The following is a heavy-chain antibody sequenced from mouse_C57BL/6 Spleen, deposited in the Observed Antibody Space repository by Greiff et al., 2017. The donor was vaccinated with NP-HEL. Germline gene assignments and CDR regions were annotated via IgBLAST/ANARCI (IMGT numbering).Heavy chain of an antibody. J-gene: IGHJ2*01. V-gene: IGHV5-16*01. CDR2: INYDGSST. CDR3: GRGPHDCGSSYIDY. Sequence: EVQVVESEGGLVQPGSSMKLSCTASGFTFSDYYMAWVRQVPEKGLEWVANINYDGSSTYYLDSLKSRFIISRDNAKNILYLQMSSLKSEDTAAYYCGRGPHDCGSSYIDYWGQGTTLTVSS. D-gene: IGHD1-3*01. CDR1: GFTFSDYY.